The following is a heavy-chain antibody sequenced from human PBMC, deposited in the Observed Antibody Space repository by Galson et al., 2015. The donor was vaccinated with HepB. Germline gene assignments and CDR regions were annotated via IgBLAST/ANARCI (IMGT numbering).Heavy chain of an antibody. CDR1: GFTFSNAW. J-gene: IGHJ4*02. V-gene: IGHV3-21*01. Sequence: SLRLSCAGSGFTFSNAWMSWVRQAPGKGLEWVSSISSSSSYIYYADSVKGRLTISRDNAKNSLYLQMNSLRAEDTAVYYCARGLGYCSSTSCYPREYFDYWGQGTLVTVSS. CDR2: ISSSSSYI. D-gene: IGHD2-2*01. CDR3: ARGLGYCSSTSCYPREYFDY.